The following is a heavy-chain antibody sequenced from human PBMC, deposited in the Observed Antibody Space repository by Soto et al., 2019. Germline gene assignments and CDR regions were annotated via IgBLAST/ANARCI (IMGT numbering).Heavy chain of an antibody. Sequence: GASVKVSCKASGYTFTSYGISWVRQAPGQGLEWMGWISAYNGNTNYAQKLQGRVTMTTDTSTSTAYMELRSLRSDDTAGYYCAGVADYGDYYFDSWGQGTLVTVSS. D-gene: IGHD4-17*01. V-gene: IGHV1-18*01. CDR3: AGVADYGDYYFDS. CDR2: ISAYNGNT. CDR1: GYTFTSYG. J-gene: IGHJ4*02.